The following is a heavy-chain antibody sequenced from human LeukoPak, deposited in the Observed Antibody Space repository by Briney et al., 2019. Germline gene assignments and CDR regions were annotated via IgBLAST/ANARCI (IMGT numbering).Heavy chain of an antibody. D-gene: IGHD4-23*01. Sequence: SVKVSCKASGYTFTGYYMHWVRQAPGQGLKWMGRINPNSGGTNYAQKFQGRVTMTRDTSISTAYMELSRLRSDDTAVYYCAREGYGGLRRYFDYWGQGTLVTVSS. CDR1: GYTFTGYY. J-gene: IGHJ4*02. CDR2: INPNSGGT. V-gene: IGHV1-2*06. CDR3: AREGYGGLRRYFDY.